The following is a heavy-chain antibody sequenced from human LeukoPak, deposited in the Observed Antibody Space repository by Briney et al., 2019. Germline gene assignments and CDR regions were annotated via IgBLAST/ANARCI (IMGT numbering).Heavy chain of an antibody. V-gene: IGHV4-59*01. CDR1: GGSISSYY. D-gene: IGHD2-15*01. CDR2: IHDSGST. J-gene: IGHJ4*02. Sequence: SETLSLTCTVSGGSISSYYWSWIRQPPGKGLEWIGYIHDSGSTSYNPSLKSRVTISVDTSKNRFSLKLSSVTAADTAVYYCARDRREQYCSGGSCYSALDFFDYWGQGTLVTVSS. CDR3: ARDRREQYCSGGSCYSALDFFDY.